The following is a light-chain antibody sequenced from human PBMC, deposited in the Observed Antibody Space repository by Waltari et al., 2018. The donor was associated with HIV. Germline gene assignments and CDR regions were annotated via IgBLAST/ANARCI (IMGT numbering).Light chain of an antibody. Sequence: QSLLTQPPSASGTPGQRVTISCSGSSSNLGRTYVYWYQHPPGTAPKLLISRNNQRPSGVPDRFSGSKSGTSASLAISGLRSEDEADYYCATWNDSLSGYVFGTGTKVTV. CDR3: ATWNDSLSGYV. V-gene: IGLV1-47*01. CDR1: SSNLGRTY. CDR2: RNN. J-gene: IGLJ1*01.